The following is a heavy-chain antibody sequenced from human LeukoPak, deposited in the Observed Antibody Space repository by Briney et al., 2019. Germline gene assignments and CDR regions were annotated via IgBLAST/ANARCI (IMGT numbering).Heavy chain of an antibody. CDR3: ARGDYGDNYFQH. V-gene: IGHV3-7*03. CDR2: IKQDGSEK. Sequence: PGGSLRLSCAASGFTFSTYWMSWVRQAPGKGLGWVANIKQDGSEKYYVDSVKGRFTISRDNAKNSLYLQMNSLRAEDTAVYYRARGDYGDNYFQHWGQGTLVTVSS. CDR1: GFTFSTYW. D-gene: IGHD4-17*01. J-gene: IGHJ1*01.